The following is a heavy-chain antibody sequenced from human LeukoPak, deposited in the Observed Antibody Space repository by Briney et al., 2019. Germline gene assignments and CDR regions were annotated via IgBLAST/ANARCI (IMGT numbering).Heavy chain of an antibody. V-gene: IGHV4-38-2*02. D-gene: IGHD2-8*01. CDR1: GYSISTGYY. CDR3: ARGVGYCTNGVCYVFDY. J-gene: IGHJ4*02. CDR2: FYHGGST. Sequence: SETLSLTCTVSGYSISTGYYWDWIRQPPGKGLEWIGTFYHGGSTYYNPSLKSRVTISVDTSKNQFSLKLSSVTAADTAVYYCARGVGYCTNGVCYVFDYWGQGTLVTVSS.